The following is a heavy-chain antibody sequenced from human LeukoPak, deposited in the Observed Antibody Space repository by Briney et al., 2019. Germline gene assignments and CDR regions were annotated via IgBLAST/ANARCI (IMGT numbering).Heavy chain of an antibody. CDR3: ARGQTLTF. J-gene: IGHJ4*02. V-gene: IGHV3-7*01. Sequence: PGRSPRLSCAASGFTFTDYWMTWVRQAPGKGLEWVANINQDGSKKFYVDSVKGRFTISRDNAKNALYLQMNSLRAEDTGVYFCARGQTLTFWGQGTLVTVSS. CDR2: INQDGSKK. CDR1: GFTFTDYW.